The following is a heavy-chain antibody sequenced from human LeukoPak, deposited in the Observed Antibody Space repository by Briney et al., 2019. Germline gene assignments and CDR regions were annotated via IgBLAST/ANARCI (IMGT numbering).Heavy chain of an antibody. CDR2: ISGSGGST. Sequence: GGSLRLSCAASGFTFSSYAMSWVRQAPRKGLEWVSAISGSGGSTYYADSVKGRFTISRDNSKNTLYLQMNSLRAEDTAVYYCARDYYSSSPAPFDPWGQGTLVTVSS. CDR1: GFTFSSYA. D-gene: IGHD6-13*01. J-gene: IGHJ5*02. CDR3: ARDYYSSSPAPFDP. V-gene: IGHV3-23*01.